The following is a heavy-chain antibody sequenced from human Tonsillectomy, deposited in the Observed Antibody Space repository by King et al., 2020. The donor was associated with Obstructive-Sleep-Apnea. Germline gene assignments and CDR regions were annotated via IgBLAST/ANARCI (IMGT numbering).Heavy chain of an antibody. CDR2: IGGSGGST. D-gene: IGHD6-19*01. V-gene: IGHV3-23*04. J-gene: IGHJ4*02. CDR1: GFTFSSYA. CDR3: AKDRQAVAALGAFDY. Sequence: VQLVESGGDLVQPGGSLRLSCAASGFTFSSYAMSWVRQAPGKGLEWVSGIGGSGGSTYPADSVKGRFTISRDNSKNTLYLQMNSLRAEDTAVYYCAKDRQAVAALGAFDYWGQGTLVTVSS.